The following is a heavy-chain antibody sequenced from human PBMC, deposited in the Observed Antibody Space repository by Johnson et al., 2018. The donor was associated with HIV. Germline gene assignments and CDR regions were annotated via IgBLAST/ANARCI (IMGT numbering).Heavy chain of an antibody. CDR2: ISGSGGST. V-gene: IGHV3-23*04. Sequence: VQLVESGGGVVQPGRSLRLSCAVSGIIFSHYGMHWVRQAPGKGLEWVSAISGSGGSTYYADSVKGRFTISRDNSKNTLYRQRNSLRAEDTAGYYCARAVGAGGIWGQGTMVTVSS. CDR3: ARAVGAGGI. CDR1: GIIFSHYG. D-gene: IGHD1-26*01. J-gene: IGHJ3*02.